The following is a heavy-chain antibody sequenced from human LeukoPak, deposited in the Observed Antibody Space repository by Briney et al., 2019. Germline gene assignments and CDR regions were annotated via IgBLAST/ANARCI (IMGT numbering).Heavy chain of an antibody. J-gene: IGHJ3*02. CDR2: IYAGDSDT. Sequence: GESLKISCEGSGYIFSNYWIGWVRQMPGKGLEWMGIIYAGDSDTRYRPSFQGQVTISADKSINTAYLQWSSPKASDTAMYFCARGQGGVNAFDIWGQGTMVTVSS. CDR1: GYIFSNYW. CDR3: ARGQGGVNAFDI. V-gene: IGHV5-51*01. D-gene: IGHD1-26*01.